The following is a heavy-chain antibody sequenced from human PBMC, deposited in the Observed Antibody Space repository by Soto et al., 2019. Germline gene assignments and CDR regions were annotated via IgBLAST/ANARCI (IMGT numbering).Heavy chain of an antibody. Sequence: QVQLVESGGGVVQPGRSLRLSCAASGFTFSSYGIHWVRQAPGKGLEWVAAISYDGSNKYYADSVKGRFTISRDSSKNTLYLQMNSLRAEDTAVYYCAKEREQLGTYYYYYYMDVWGKGTTVTVSS. D-gene: IGHD6-6*01. J-gene: IGHJ6*03. CDR2: ISYDGSNK. CDR3: AKEREQLGTYYYYYYMDV. CDR1: GFTFSSYG. V-gene: IGHV3-30*18.